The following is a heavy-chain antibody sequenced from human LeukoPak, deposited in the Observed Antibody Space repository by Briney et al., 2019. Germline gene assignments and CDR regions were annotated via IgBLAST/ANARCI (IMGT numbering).Heavy chain of an antibody. V-gene: IGHV3-11*01. CDR1: GFSFSDYY. CDR3: ARGSSYRIDY. J-gene: IGHJ4*02. D-gene: IGHD2-15*01. Sequence: GGSLRLSCAASGFSFSDYYMSWIRQAPGKGLEWVSYITSSGNTIYYADSVKGRFIISRDNAKKSLYLQMNSLRAEDTAVYYCARGSSYRIDYWGQGTLVTVSS. CDR2: ITSSGNTI.